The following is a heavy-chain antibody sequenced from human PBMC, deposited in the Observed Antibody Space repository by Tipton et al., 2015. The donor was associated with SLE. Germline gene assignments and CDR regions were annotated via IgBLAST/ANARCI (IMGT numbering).Heavy chain of an antibody. D-gene: IGHD4-17*01. Sequence: VQLVQSGAEVKKPGESLRISCKGSGYSFTNYWIAWVRQMPGKGLEWMGTIDPRDSYTNNSPSFQGHVTISADKSTSTAYLQWSSLKASDTAMYYCARHLDYEVVDYWGQGTLVTVSS. J-gene: IGHJ4*02. CDR3: ARHLDYEVVDY. CDR1: GYSFTNYW. CDR2: IDPRDSYT. V-gene: IGHV5-10-1*01.